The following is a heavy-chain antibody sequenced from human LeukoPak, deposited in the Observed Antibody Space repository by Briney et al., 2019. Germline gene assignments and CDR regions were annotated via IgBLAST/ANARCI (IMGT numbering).Heavy chain of an antibody. J-gene: IGHJ4*02. CDR3: ARGGTPGYSSGRIDY. CDR2: IYSAGNT. CDR1: GFTVSSNY. D-gene: IGHD6-19*01. V-gene: IGHV3-53*04. Sequence: GGSLRLSCVVSGFTVSSNYMSWVRQAPGKGLEWVLVIYSAGNTYYADSVKGRFTISRHNSKNTLYLQMNSLRVEDTAVYYCARGGTPGYSSGRIDYWGQGTLVTVSS.